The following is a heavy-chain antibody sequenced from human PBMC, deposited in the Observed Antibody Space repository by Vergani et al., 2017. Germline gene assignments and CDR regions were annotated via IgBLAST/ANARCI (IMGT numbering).Heavy chain of an antibody. Sequence: QVQLVQSGAEVKKPGSSVKVSCKASGGTFSSYAISWVRQAPGQGLEWMGRIIPIFGTANYAHKYQGRVTITADESTSTAYMELSRLRCEDTAVYYCARLSGLKTYYGMAVWGEGTTVTVSS. CDR3: ARLSGLKTYYGMAV. CDR2: IIPIFGTA. V-gene: IGHV1-69*13. D-gene: IGHD6-25*01. CDR1: GGTFSSYA. J-gene: IGHJ6*01.